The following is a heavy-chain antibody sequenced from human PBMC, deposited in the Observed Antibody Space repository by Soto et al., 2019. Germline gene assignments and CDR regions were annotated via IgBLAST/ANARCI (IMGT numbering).Heavy chain of an antibody. D-gene: IGHD4-17*01. CDR1: GYTLNEVA. V-gene: IGHV1-24*01. Sequence: QVQLVQSGAEVKKPGASVKVSCKVSGYTLNEVAMHWVRQAPGKGLEWLGGFDPDEAETIYAQHFQGRVTMTEDTSTDTVYMELSSLRSDDTALYFCTTYHGDYNFDHWGQGTQVTVSS. CDR2: FDPDEAET. CDR3: TTYHGDYNFDH. J-gene: IGHJ5*02.